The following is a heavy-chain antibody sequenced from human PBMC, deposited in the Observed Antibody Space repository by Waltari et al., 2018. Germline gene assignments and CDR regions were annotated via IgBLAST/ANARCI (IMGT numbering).Heavy chain of an antibody. CDR2: IDPEDGET. CDR1: GYTFADYY. Sequence: EVQLVQSGAEVKKPGAAARISCRASGYTFADYYIHWVQQAPGKGLEWMGRIDPEDGETIYAEKFQDRVTITADTSTDTAYMELSSLRSEDTAVYYCVTDKGVVIAFQHWGQGTVVTVSS. D-gene: IGHD2-21*01. J-gene: IGHJ1*01. V-gene: IGHV1-69-2*01. CDR3: VTDKGVVIAFQH.